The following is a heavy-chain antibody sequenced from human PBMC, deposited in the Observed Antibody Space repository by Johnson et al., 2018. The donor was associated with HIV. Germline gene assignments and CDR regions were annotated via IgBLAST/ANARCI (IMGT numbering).Heavy chain of an antibody. CDR1: GFTVSTNY. J-gene: IGHJ3*02. D-gene: IGHD7-27*01. CDR3: ASGDRSI. CDR2: IFSGGST. Sequence: VQLMESGGGLVQPGGSLRLSCAASGFTVSTNYMSWVRQAPGKGLEWVSVIFSGGSTYYADSVKGRFTISRDNSKNTLYLQMDSLRVEDTAVYYCASGDRSIWGQGTMVTVSS. V-gene: IGHV3-66*02.